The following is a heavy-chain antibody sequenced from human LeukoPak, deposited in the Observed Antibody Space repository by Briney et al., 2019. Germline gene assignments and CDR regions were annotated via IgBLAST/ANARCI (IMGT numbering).Heavy chain of an antibody. CDR1: GFTFSRHP. V-gene: IGHV3-30*04. CDR2: IVYDGSEK. Sequence: GGSLRLSCAASGFTFSRHPMHWVRQAPGKGLEWVAVIVYDGSEKYYKESVKGRFTISRDNSKNTLYLQMDSLRPEDTAVYYCAKDPRAGAVSGIFYFDYWGQGTLLTVSS. J-gene: IGHJ4*02. CDR3: AKDPRAGAVSGIFYFDY. D-gene: IGHD6-19*01.